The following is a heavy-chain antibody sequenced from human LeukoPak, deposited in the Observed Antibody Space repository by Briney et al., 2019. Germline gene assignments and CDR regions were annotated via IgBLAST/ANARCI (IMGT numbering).Heavy chain of an antibody. CDR1: GYSFTSYW. D-gene: IGHD4-17*01. CDR3: ARLIGGYGDFDAFDI. V-gene: IGHV5-51*01. Sequence: GESLKIFCKGSGYSFTSYWIGWVRQMPGKGLGWMGIIYPGDSDTGYSPSFQGQVTISADKSISTAYLQWSSLKASDTAMYYCARLIGGYGDFDAFDIWGQGTMVTVSS. CDR2: IYPGDSDT. J-gene: IGHJ3*02.